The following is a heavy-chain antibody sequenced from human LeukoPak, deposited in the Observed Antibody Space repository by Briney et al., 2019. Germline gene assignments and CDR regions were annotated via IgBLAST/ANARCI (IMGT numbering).Heavy chain of an antibody. J-gene: IGHJ4*02. CDR2: ISYDGSNK. V-gene: IGHV3-30*18. Sequence: GGSLRLSCAASGFAFSSYGMHWVRQAPGKGLEWVAVISYDGSNKYYADSVKGRFTISRDNSKNTLYLQMNSLRAEDTAVYYCAKEAYCYDSSGYIGVGYFDYWGQGTLVTVSS. CDR3: AKEAYCYDSSGYIGVGYFDY. CDR1: GFAFSSYG. D-gene: IGHD3-22*01.